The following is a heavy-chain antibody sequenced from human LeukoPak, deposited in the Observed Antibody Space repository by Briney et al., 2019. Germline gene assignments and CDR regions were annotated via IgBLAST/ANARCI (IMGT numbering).Heavy chain of an antibody. Sequence: ASVKVSFKASGYTFTSYAMHWVRQAPGQRLEWMGWINAGNGNTKYSQKFQGRVTITRDTSASTAYMELSSLRSEDTAVYYCARDSVSGWPFFDYWGQGTLVTVSS. D-gene: IGHD6-19*01. J-gene: IGHJ4*02. CDR1: GYTFTSYA. V-gene: IGHV1-3*01. CDR3: ARDSVSGWPFFDY. CDR2: INAGNGNT.